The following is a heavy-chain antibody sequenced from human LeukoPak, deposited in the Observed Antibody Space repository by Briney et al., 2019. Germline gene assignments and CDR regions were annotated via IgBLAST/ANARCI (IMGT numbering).Heavy chain of an antibody. V-gene: IGHV3-23*01. J-gene: IGHJ6*03. Sequence: GGSLRLSCAASGFTFSSYGMSWVRQAPGKGLEWVSAISGSGGSTYYADSVKGRFTISRDNSKNTLYLQMNSLRAEDTAVYYCAKCEGRSGSGTYYITSVYYMDVWGKGTTVTISS. CDR1: GFTFSSYG. D-gene: IGHD3-10*01. CDR3: AKCEGRSGSGTYYITSVYYMDV. CDR2: ISGSGGST.